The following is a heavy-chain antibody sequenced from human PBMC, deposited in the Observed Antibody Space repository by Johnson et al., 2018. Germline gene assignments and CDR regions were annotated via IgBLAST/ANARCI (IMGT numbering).Heavy chain of an antibody. CDR2: ISWDSGNI. J-gene: IGHJ6*03. CDR3: AKDIRGPPDYYYYYYMDV. Sequence: QLVDCGGGLVQPGRSLRLSCAASGFTFDVYAMHWVRQVPGKGLEWVSGISWDSGNIAYADSVKGGFIISRDNANNSLYLQMNSLRAEDTALYYCAKDIRGPPDYYYYYYMDVWGKGATVTVSS. V-gene: IGHV3-9*01. CDR1: GFTFDVYA.